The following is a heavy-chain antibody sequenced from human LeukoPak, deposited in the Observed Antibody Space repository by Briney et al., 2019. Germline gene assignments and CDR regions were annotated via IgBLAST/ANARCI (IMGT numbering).Heavy chain of an antibody. CDR3: ARDRPLMSNPEGAFDI. D-gene: IGHD3-10*02. V-gene: IGHV3-33*01. CDR1: GFTFSSYG. CDR2: IWYDGSNK. J-gene: IGHJ3*02. Sequence: GGSLRLSCAASGFTFSSYGMHWVRQAPGKGLEWVAVIWYDGSNKYYADSVKGRFTISRDNSKNTLYLQMNSLRAEDTAVYYCARDRPLMSNPEGAFDIWGQGTMVTVSS.